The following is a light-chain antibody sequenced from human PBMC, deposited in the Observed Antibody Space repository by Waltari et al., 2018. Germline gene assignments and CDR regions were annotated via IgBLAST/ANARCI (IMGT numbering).Light chain of an antibody. Sequence: EIVLTQSPGTLSLSPGERATLSCRASQNLSSRYLALYQQKRGQAPRLLIYAASTRATGVPDRFSGSGFGTDFTLTISRLEPEDFAVYYCQQYVRSRTFGQGTKVEVK. CDR1: QNLSSRY. CDR3: QQYVRSRT. V-gene: IGKV3-20*01. CDR2: AAS. J-gene: IGKJ1*01.